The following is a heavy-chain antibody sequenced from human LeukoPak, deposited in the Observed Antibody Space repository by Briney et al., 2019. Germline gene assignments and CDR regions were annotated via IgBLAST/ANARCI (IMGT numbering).Heavy chain of an antibody. Sequence: SVKVSCKASGYTFTSYAMNWVRQAPGQGLEWMGGIIPIFGTANYAQKFQGRVTITADESTSTAYMELSSLRSEDTAVYYCARGDYGDYLVGYWGQGTLVTVSS. J-gene: IGHJ4*02. CDR1: GYTFTSYA. CDR2: IIPIFGTA. CDR3: ARGDYGDYLVGY. V-gene: IGHV1-69*13. D-gene: IGHD4-17*01.